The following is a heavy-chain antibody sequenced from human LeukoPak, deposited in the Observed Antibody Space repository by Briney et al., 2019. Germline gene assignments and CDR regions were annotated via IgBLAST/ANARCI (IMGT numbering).Heavy chain of an antibody. D-gene: IGHD6-19*01. Sequence: GGSLRLSXAASGFTFSSYAMSWVRQTPGKGLEWVSAISGSGGSTYYADSVKGRFTISRENSKNTLYLQMNSLRADDTAVYYCAKEKEYTSVDNAFDIWGQGTMVIVSS. J-gene: IGHJ3*02. CDR2: ISGSGGST. V-gene: IGHV3-23*01. CDR3: AKEKEYTSVDNAFDI. CDR1: GFTFSSYA.